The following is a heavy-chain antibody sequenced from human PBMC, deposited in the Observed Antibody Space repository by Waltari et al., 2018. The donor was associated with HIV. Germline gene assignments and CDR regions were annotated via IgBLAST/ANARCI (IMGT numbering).Heavy chain of an antibody. CDR1: SFTFPAYY. J-gene: IGHJ4*02. D-gene: IGHD2-15*01. CDR2: INPKSGVT. CDR3: ARDWWQLPSGGYFFDY. V-gene: IGHV1-2*02. Sequence: QVQLVQSGAEVKKPGASVKVSCTASSFTFPAYYVHWVRQAPGQGLEWMGWINPKSGVTHFAQNFQGRINMTRDTSIKTAYLELSRLQSDDTAVYYCARDWWQLPSGGYFFDYWGQGTLVTVSS.